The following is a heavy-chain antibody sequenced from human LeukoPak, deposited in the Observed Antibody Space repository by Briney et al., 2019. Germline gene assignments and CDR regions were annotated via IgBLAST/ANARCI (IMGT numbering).Heavy chain of an antibody. CDR2: IYYSGST. Sequence: PSETLSLTCTVSGGSISSYYWSWIRQPAGKGLEWIGYIYYSGSTNYNPSLKSRVTISVDTSKKQFSLKLSSVTAADTAVYYCAARGAAAGKSDYWGQGTLVTVSS. CDR3: AARGAAAGKSDY. D-gene: IGHD6-13*01. CDR1: GGSISSYY. V-gene: IGHV4-59*01. J-gene: IGHJ4*02.